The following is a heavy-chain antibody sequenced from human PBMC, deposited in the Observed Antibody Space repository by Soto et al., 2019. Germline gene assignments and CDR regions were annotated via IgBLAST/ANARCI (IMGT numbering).Heavy chain of an antibody. CDR1: GFTFSSYA. V-gene: IGHV3-23*01. D-gene: IGHD5-18*01. Sequence: GGSLRLSCAASGFTFSSYAMSWVRQAPGKGLEWVSAISGSGGSTYYADSVKGRFTISRDNSKNTLYLQMNSLRAEDTAVYYCAKAPRGMYGGYLKRNWFDPWGQGTLVTVSS. CDR2: ISGSGGST. CDR3: AKAPRGMYGGYLKRNWFDP. J-gene: IGHJ5*02.